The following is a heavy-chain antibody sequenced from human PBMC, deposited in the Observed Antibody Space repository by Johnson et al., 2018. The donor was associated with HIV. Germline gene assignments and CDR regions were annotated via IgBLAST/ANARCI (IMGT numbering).Heavy chain of an antibody. CDR1: GFTVISNY. CDR3: ARDDGGGGDAFDI. CDR2: IYSGDST. V-gene: IGHV3-66*01. J-gene: IGHJ3*02. D-gene: IGHD2-15*01. Sequence: VQLVESGGGLVQPGGSLRLSCAASGFTVISNYMSWVRQAPGKGLEWVSVIYSGDSTYYANSVKGRFTISRDNSKNTLYLQMNSLRAEDTAVYYCARDDGGGGDAFDIWGQGTMVTVSS.